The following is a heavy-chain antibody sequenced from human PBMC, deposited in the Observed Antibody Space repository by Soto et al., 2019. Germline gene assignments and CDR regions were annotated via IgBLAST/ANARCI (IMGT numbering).Heavy chain of an antibody. J-gene: IGHJ4*02. CDR1: GFTFSSYA. CDR3: AKDRGGYCSSTSCSEVFDY. CDR2: ISGSGGST. D-gene: IGHD2-2*01. Sequence: EVQLLESGGGLVQPGGSLRLSCAASGFTFSSYAMSWVRQAPGKGLEWVSAISGSGGSTYYAASVKGRFTISRDNSKNTLYLQMNSLRAEDTAVYYCAKDRGGYCSSTSCSEVFDYWGQGTLVTVSS. V-gene: IGHV3-23*01.